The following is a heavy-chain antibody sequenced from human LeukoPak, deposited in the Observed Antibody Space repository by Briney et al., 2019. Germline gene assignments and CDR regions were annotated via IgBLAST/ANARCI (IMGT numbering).Heavy chain of an antibody. D-gene: IGHD5-24*01. CDR2: ISYDGSDK. CDR1: GFAFNTFA. CDR3: ASGKWLQSYFDC. J-gene: IGHJ4*02. Sequence: GGSLRLSCAASGFAFNTFAMNWVRQAPGKGLEWVVVISYDGSDKYYADSVKGRFTISRDNSENTLYLQMNSLRPEDTAMYYCASGKWLQSYFDCWGQGTLVTVSS. V-gene: IGHV3-30*04.